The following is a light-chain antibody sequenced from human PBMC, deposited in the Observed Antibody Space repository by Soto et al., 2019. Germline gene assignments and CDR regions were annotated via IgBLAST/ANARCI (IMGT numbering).Light chain of an antibody. CDR3: QQYGSSPRT. J-gene: IGKJ1*01. CDR2: GAS. CDR1: QSVTSNY. Sequence: EIVVTQSPGTLSLSPGERATLSCRASQSVTSNYLAWYQQKPGQAPRLLIYGASRRATGIPDRFSGSGSGTDFTLTIARLEPEDFAVYYCQQYGSSPRTFGQGTKVDIK. V-gene: IGKV3-20*01.